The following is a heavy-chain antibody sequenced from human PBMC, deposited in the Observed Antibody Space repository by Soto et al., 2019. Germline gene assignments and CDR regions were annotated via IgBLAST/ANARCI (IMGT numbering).Heavy chain of an antibody. CDR1: GYSFTSYW. J-gene: IGHJ6*02. CDR2: IHPGDPVT. D-gene: IGHD1-1*01. V-gene: IGHV5-51*01. CDR3: ARLSGTASSPYGMDV. Sequence: PGESLKISCKGSGYSFTSYWIGWVRQMPGKGLEWMGIIHPGDPVTRYRPPFQGQVTTSADKPISSASLKWSSLRASDPAIYYGARLSGTASSPYGMDVWGQGTTVTDS.